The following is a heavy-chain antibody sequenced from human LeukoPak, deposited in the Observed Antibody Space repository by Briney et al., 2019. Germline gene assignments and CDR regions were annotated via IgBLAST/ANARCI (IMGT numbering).Heavy chain of an antibody. D-gene: IGHD3-10*01. CDR3: ARVVRGFYYMDV. CDR2: ISAYNGNT. CDR1: GYTFTSYG. Sequence: ASVRVSCKASGYTFTSYGISWVRQAPGQGLEWMGWISAYNGNTNYAQKLQGRVTMTTDTSTSTAYMELRSLRSDDTAVYYCARVVRGFYYMDVWGKGTTVTISS. V-gene: IGHV1-18*01. J-gene: IGHJ6*03.